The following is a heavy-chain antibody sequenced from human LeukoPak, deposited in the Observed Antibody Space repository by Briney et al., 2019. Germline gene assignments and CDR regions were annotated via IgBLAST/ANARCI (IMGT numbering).Heavy chain of an antibody. Sequence: GGSLRLSCAASGFTFVNYRMSWVRQAPGKGLEWVSTVNADGGNTYYADSVKGRFTISRDNSKSTLILQMNSLRVEDTALYYCTKRVKYGGTWDHFADWGQGTLVTVSS. CDR2: VNADGGNT. J-gene: IGHJ4*02. CDR3: TKRVKYGGTWDHFAD. D-gene: IGHD1-26*01. CDR1: GFTFVNYR. V-gene: IGHV3-23*01.